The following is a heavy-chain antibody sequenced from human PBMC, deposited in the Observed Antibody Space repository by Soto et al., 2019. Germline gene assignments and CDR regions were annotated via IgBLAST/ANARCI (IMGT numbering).Heavy chain of an antibody. J-gene: IGHJ4*02. CDR3: ARSTSQYFPFDY. CDR2: IIPIFGTA. V-gene: IGHV1-69*13. D-gene: IGHD3-9*01. Sequence: SVKVSCKASGGTFSSYAISWVRQAPGQGLEWMGGIIPIFGTANHAQKFQGRVTITADESTSTAYMELSSLRSEDTAVYYCARSTSQYFPFDYWGQGTLVTVSS. CDR1: GGTFSSYA.